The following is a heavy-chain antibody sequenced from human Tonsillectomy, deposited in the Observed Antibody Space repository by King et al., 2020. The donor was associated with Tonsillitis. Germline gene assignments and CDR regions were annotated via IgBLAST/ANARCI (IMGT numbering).Heavy chain of an antibody. V-gene: IGHV4-39*01. CDR2: IYYSGST. CDR1: GGSISSSSYY. Sequence: LQLQESGPGLVKPSETLSLTCTVSGGSISSSSYYWGWIRQPPGKGLEWIGSIYYSGSTYYNPSLKSRVTISVDTSKNQFSLKLSSVTAADTAVYYCNRLRYFDWLLEIDYWGQGTLVTVSS. J-gene: IGHJ4*02. D-gene: IGHD3-9*01. CDR3: NRLRYFDWLLEIDY.